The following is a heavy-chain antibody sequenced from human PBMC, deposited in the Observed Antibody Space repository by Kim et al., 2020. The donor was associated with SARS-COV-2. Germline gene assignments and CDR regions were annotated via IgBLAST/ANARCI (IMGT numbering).Heavy chain of an antibody. CDR3: ARGRSMLGLPDY. D-gene: IGHD1-26*01. V-gene: IGHV4-34*01. Sequence: NANPSLKSRVTISVDTSKNQFSLKLSSVTAADTAVYYCARGRSMLGLPDYWGQGTLVTVSS. J-gene: IGHJ4*02.